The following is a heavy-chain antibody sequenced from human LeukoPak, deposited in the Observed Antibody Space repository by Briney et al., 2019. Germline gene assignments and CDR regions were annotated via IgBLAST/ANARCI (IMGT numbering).Heavy chain of an antibody. CDR3: ARAPPGIAAAGGYYFDY. J-gene: IGHJ4*02. CDR2: IYYSGST. Sequence: SETLSLTCTVSGGAISSYYWSWIRQPPGKGLEWIGYIYYSGSTNYNPSLKSRVTISVDTSKNQFSLKLSSVTAADTAVYYCARAPPGIAAAGGYYFDYWGQGTLVTVSS. D-gene: IGHD6-13*01. CDR1: GGAISSYY. V-gene: IGHV4-59*12.